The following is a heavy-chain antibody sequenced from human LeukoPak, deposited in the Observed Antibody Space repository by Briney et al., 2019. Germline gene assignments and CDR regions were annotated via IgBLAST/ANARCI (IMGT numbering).Heavy chain of an antibody. CDR3: ARDGYGMDV. CDR1: GFTFSDYY. Sequence: PGGSLRLSCAASGFTFSDYYMSWIRQAREKGLEWVSHISSSSSYTNYADSVKGRFTIPRDNAKISLYLQMNSLRAEDKAVCYCARDGYGMDVWGQGTTVTVSS. V-gene: IGHV3-11*05. CDR2: ISSSSSYT. J-gene: IGHJ6*02.